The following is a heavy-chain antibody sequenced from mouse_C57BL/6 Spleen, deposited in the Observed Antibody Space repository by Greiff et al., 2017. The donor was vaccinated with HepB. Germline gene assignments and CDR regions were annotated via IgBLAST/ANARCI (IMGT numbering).Heavy chain of an antibody. CDR2: IDPSDSYT. D-gene: IGHD1-1*01. V-gene: IGHV1-50*01. CDR3: ARSGYYGSSLYNFDY. Sequence: QVQLQQPGAELVKPGASVKLSCKASGYTFTSYWMQWVKQRPGQGLEWIGEIDPSDSYTNYNQKFKGKATLTVDTSSSTAYMQLSSLTSEDSAVYYCARSGYYGSSLYNFDYWGQGTTLTVSS. CDR1: GYTFTSYW. J-gene: IGHJ2*01.